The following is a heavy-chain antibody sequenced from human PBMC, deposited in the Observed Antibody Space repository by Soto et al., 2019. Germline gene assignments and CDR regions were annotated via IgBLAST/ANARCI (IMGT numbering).Heavy chain of an antibody. Sequence: ASVKVSCKASGYTFTSYDINWVRQATGQGLEWMGWMNPNSGNTGYAQKFQGRVTMTRNTSISTAYMELSSLRSEDTAVYYCARVPDQQLDWFDPWGQGTLGTVAS. CDR3: ARVPDQQLDWFDP. CDR2: MNPNSGNT. CDR1: GYTFTSYD. J-gene: IGHJ5*02. V-gene: IGHV1-8*01. D-gene: IGHD6-13*01.